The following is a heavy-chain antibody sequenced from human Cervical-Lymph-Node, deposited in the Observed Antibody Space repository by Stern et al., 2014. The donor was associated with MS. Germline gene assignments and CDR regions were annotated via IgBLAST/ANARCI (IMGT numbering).Heavy chain of an antibody. D-gene: IGHD3-10*01. V-gene: IGHV4-59*01. CDR3: ASSSGSFYPHDN. CDR1: GGSIRSYY. Sequence: QVHLVESGPGLVKPSETLSLTCTVSGGSIRSYYWSWIRQPPGKGLEWIGYIFYTGTTNYNPSLKSRVTISVDTSKNQFSMRLSSVTAADTAVYYCASSSGSFYPHDNWGQGTLVTVSS. CDR2: IFYTGTT. J-gene: IGHJ4*02.